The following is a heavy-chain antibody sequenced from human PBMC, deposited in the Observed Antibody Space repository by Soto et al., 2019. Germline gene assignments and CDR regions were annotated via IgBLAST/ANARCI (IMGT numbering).Heavy chain of an antibody. CDR3: AREGGSLNWFDP. CDR1: GFTFNIYA. J-gene: IGHJ5*02. Sequence: PGGSLRLSCAASGFTFNIYAMSWVRQAPGKGLEWVSAISGSGGGTYYADSVEGRFTISRDNSNNTLYLQMSSLRAEDTAVYYCAREGGSLNWFDPWGQGTLVTVSS. CDR2: ISGSGGGT. V-gene: IGHV3-23*01. D-gene: IGHD1-26*01.